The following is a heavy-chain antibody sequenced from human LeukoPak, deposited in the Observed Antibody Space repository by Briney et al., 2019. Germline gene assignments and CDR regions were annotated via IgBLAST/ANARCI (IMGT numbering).Heavy chain of an antibody. Sequence: KPSETLSLTCTVSGGSVSNGNYYWSWIRQPPGKGLEWIGYLYYSGSTNYNPSLKSRVTISVDKSKNQFSLKLSSVTAADTAVYYCARDQRGSAWRITMVRGFGGMDVWGQGTTVTVSS. V-gene: IGHV4-61*01. CDR3: ARDQRGSAWRITMVRGFGGMDV. D-gene: IGHD3-10*01. CDR1: GGSVSNGNYY. CDR2: LYYSGST. J-gene: IGHJ6*02.